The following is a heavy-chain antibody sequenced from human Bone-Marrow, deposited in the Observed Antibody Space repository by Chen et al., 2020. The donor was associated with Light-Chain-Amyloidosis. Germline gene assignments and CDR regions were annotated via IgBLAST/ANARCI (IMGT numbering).Heavy chain of an antibody. V-gene: IGHV3-23*01. J-gene: IGHJ4*02. CDR2: ITRRGGST. D-gene: IGHD3-22*01. CDR3: AKDRPNFYASTGAYYKPRGDF. CDR1: GFTFDTHA. Sequence: EVQLLQSGGGSVQPGGSLGLSCVASGFTFDTHAMSWVGQTPGKGLEWVASITRRGGSTFYADSVQDRFTISRDNAKNTLYLHMSSLRVEDTALYYCAKDRPNFYASTGAYYKPRGDFWGQGTPVAVSS.